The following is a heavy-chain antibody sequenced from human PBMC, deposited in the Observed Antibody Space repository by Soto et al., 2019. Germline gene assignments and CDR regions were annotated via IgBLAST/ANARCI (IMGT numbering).Heavy chain of an antibody. CDR3: ARDSITVYGIVNPPGMDV. Sequence: SETLSLTCGVYGGSFRNYYWIWVRQPPGKGLEWIGEVNHSGEATYNPSLQSRVSISLDTSNNHFSLKLTSVTVADTAVYYCARDSITVYGIVNPPGMDVWGQGTTVTVSS. CDR1: GGSFRNYY. V-gene: IGHV4-34*01. J-gene: IGHJ6*02. D-gene: IGHD3-3*01. CDR2: VNHSGEA.